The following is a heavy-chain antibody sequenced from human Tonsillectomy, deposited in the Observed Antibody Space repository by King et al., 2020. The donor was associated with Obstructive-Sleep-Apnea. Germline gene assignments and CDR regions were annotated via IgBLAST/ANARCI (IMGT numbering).Heavy chain of an antibody. CDR1: VFTSSSYS. Sequence: VQLVESGGGLVKPGGSLRLSCAASVFTSSSYSMNWVRQAPGKGLEWVSSISDSGTFKFYSDSLKGRFTISRDNAEKSLYLQMNSLRDEDTAVYFCAREGSRFRDALDFWGQGTLVTVSS. V-gene: IGHV3-21*01. CDR2: ISDSGTFK. D-gene: IGHD3-3*01. J-gene: IGHJ3*01. CDR3: AREGSRFRDALDF.